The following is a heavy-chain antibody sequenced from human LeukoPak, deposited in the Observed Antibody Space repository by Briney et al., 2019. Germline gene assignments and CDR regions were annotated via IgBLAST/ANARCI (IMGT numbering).Heavy chain of an antibody. D-gene: IGHD1-26*01. CDR3: ARDRSGSLLGA. V-gene: IGHV4-38-2*02. CDR2: VYHSGIT. CDR1: GYSISSGYD. Sequence: SETLSLTCSVSGYSISSGYDWGWMRQPPGRGLEWIVSVYHSGITYYNSSLKSRVTISVDTSKNQFSLKLSSVIAADTAVYYCARDRSGSLLGAWGQGTLVTVSS. J-gene: IGHJ4*02.